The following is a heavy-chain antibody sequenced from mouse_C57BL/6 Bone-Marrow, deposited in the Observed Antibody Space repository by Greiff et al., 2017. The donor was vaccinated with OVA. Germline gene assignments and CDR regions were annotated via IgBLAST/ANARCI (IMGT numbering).Heavy chain of an antibody. Sequence: QVQLQQSGAELAKPGASVKLSCKASGYTFTSYWMHWVKQRPGQGLEWIGEIDPSDSYTNYNQKFKGKSTLTVDKSSSTAYMQLSSLTSEDSAVYYCARGTYYGNRWFAYWGQGTLVTVSA. CDR1: GYTFTSYW. D-gene: IGHD2-10*01. V-gene: IGHV1-69*01. CDR2: IDPSDSYT. J-gene: IGHJ3*01. CDR3: ARGTYYGNRWFAY.